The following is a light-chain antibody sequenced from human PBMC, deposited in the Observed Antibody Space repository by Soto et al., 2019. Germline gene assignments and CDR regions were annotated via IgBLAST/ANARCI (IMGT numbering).Light chain of an antibody. CDR3: QTGGTGVV. CDR2: LNSDGSH. V-gene: IGLV4-69*01. J-gene: IGLJ2*01. Sequence: QLVLTQSPSASASLGASVKLTCTLSSGHSSYAIAWHQQQPEKGPRYLMKLNSDGSHSKGDGIPDRFSGSSSGAERYLTISSLQSEDEADYYWQTGGTGVVFGGGTKVTVL. CDR1: SGHSSYA.